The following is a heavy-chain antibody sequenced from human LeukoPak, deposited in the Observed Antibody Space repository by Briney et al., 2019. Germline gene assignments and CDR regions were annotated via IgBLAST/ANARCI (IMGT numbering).Heavy chain of an antibody. V-gene: IGHV3-30*04. CDR2: ISYDGSNT. Sequence: GRSLRLSCAASGFTFSSHALHWVRQAPGKGLEWVALISYDGSNTYYADSVKGRFTISRDNSKDTLYLQMNSLTAEDTAVYYCARGGRDGYNLPLDYWGQGTLVTVSS. CDR1: GFTFSSHA. J-gene: IGHJ4*02. CDR3: ARGGRDGYNLPLDY. D-gene: IGHD5-24*01.